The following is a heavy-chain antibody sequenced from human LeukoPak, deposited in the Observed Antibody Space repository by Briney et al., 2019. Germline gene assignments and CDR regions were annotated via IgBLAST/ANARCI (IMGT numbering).Heavy chain of an antibody. Sequence: GGSLRLSCAASGFTFSSYWMHWVRQAPGKGLVWVSRINSDGSSTSYADSVKGRFAISRDNAKNTLYLQMDSLRAEDTAMYYCARGTGSYYSLGYWGQGTLVTVSS. CDR3: ARGTGSYYSLGY. J-gene: IGHJ4*02. V-gene: IGHV3-74*01. CDR2: INSDGSST. CDR1: GFTFSSYW. D-gene: IGHD1-26*01.